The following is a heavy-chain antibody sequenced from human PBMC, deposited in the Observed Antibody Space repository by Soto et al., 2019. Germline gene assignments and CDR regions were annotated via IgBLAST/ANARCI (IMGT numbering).Heavy chain of an antibody. V-gene: IGHV3-23*01. Sequence: GGSLRLSCAASGFTFSNYAMSWVRQAPGKGLEWVSAMTDSGDSAYYADSVKGRFTISRDNSKNTLYLQMNSLRAEDTAVYYCAKGPSPHGHWGQGTLVTVSS. CDR1: GFTFSNYA. CDR2: MTDSGDSA. D-gene: IGHD2-8*01. CDR3: AKGPSPHGH. J-gene: IGHJ4*02.